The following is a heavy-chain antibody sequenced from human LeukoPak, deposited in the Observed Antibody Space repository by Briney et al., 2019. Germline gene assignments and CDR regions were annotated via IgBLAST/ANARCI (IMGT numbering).Heavy chain of an antibody. CDR3: ATDREGDPSAYYLV. V-gene: IGHV3-23*01. CDR2: ISDNGGGT. D-gene: IGHD3-22*01. Sequence: PGGSLRLSCAASGFTFSDYAMSWVRQAPGKGLERVSTISDNGGGTYYADSVKGRFTISRDNSKNTLFLQMNSLRAEDSAVYYCATDREGDPSAYYLVGGQGTLITVSS. CDR1: GFTFSDYA. J-gene: IGHJ4*02.